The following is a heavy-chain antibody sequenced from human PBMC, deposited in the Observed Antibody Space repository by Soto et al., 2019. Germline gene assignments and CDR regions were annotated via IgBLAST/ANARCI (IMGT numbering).Heavy chain of an antibody. J-gene: IGHJ4*02. CDR2: IDHSGST. Sequence: PSVTLSLTCAVSRASIRSTNWWNWVRQPPGKGLEWIGEIDHSGSTNYNPSLKSRVTMSVDKPKNQFSLKLSSVTAADTAVYYCVRDSGNGWKDYWGQGTLVTVS. CDR3: VRDSGNGWKDY. D-gene: IGHD6-19*01. CDR1: RASIRSTNW. V-gene: IGHV4-4*02.